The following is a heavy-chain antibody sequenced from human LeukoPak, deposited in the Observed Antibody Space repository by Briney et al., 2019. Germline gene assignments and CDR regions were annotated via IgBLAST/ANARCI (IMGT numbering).Heavy chain of an antibody. V-gene: IGHV3-21*01. CDR2: ISSSSSYI. CDR3: ARGYGDYQYYFDY. CDR1: GLTFSSYS. J-gene: IGHJ4*02. Sequence: KSGGSLRLSCAASGLTFSSYSMNWVRQAPGKGLEWVSSISSSSSYIYYADSVKGRFTISRDNAKNSLYLQMNSLRAEDTAVYYCARGYGDYQYYFDYWGQGTLVTVSS. D-gene: IGHD4-17*01.